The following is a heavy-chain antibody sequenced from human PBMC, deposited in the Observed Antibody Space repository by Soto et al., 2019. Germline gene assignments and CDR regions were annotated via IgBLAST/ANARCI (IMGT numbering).Heavy chain of an antibody. V-gene: IGHV4-30-4*01. D-gene: IGHD3-3*01. CDR2: IYYSGST. Sequence: QVQLQESGPGLVKPSQTLSLTCTVSGGSISSGDYYWSWIRQPPGKGLEWIGYIYYSGSTYYNPSLNSLVTTSVDTSNHQFSLKLSSVTAADAAVYYCARESANWSGEYYFDYWGQGTLVTVSS. J-gene: IGHJ4*02. CDR3: ARESANWSGEYYFDY. CDR1: GGSISSGDYY.